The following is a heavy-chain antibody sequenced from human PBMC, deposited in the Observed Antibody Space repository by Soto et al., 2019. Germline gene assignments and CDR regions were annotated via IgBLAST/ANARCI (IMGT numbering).Heavy chain of an antibody. D-gene: IGHD6-6*01. CDR2: VNPNGGST. V-gene: IGHV1-46*03. J-gene: IGHJ4*02. CDR3: VRGLASGDY. Sequence: QVQLVQSGAEVKEPGASVKISCKASGYTFTSFYIHWVRQAPGQGLEWMGIVNPNGGSTNYAQNFKGRITISRDTSTSTVYMDLSSLRSEVTAVYYCVRGLASGDYWGQGTLVTVSS. CDR1: GYTFTSFY.